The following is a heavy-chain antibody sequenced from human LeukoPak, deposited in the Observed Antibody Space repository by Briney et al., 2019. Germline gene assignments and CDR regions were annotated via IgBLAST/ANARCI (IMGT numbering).Heavy chain of an antibody. V-gene: IGHV3-74*01. CDR1: GFTFSSYW. J-gene: IGHJ5*02. CDR2: IKSDGSST. Sequence: GGSLRLSCAASGFTFSSYWMHWVRQAPGKGLVWVSRIKSDGSSTRYADSVKGRFTISRDNAKNTLYLQMNSLRAEDTAVYYCERGRAYYDFWSGYYNWFDPWGQGTLVTVSS. D-gene: IGHD3-3*01. CDR3: ERGRAYYDFWSGYYNWFDP.